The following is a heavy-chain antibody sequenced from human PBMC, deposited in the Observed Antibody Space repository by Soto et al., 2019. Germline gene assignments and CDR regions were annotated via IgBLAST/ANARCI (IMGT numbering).Heavy chain of an antibody. V-gene: IGHV3-33*01. CDR3: ARTAYYYDSSGYYFDY. D-gene: IGHD3-22*01. Sequence: QVQLVESGGGVVQPGRSLRLSCAASGFTFSNYGMHWVRQAPGKGLEWVALIWYDGSNKYYADSVKGRFTISRDNSKNTLYLQMNSLRAEDTAVYFCARTAYYYDSSGYYFDYWGQGSLVTFSS. J-gene: IGHJ4*02. CDR2: IWYDGSNK. CDR1: GFTFSNYG.